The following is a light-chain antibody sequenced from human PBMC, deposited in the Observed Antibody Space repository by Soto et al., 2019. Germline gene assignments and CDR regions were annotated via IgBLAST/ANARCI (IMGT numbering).Light chain of an antibody. CDR3: SSYTSRSIVV. J-gene: IGLJ2*01. V-gene: IGLV2-14*01. Sequence: QSVLTQPASVSGSPGQSITISCTGTSSDVGGYNYVSWYQQHPGTAPKLMIYDVRNRPSGVSNRFSGSKSGNTASLTISGLQAEDEADYYGSSYTSRSIVVFGGGTQLTVL. CDR1: SSDVGGYNY. CDR2: DVR.